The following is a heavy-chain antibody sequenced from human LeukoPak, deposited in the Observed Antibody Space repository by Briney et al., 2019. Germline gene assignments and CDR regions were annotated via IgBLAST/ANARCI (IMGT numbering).Heavy chain of an antibody. Sequence: GASVKVSCKASGYTFTSYGISWVRQAPGQGLEWMGWISAYNGNTNYAQKLQGRVTMTTDTSTSTAYMELSSLRSEDTAVYYCARVVAAARDRGDAFDIWGQGTMVTVSS. J-gene: IGHJ3*02. D-gene: IGHD6-13*01. CDR1: GYTFTSYG. V-gene: IGHV1-18*04. CDR2: ISAYNGNT. CDR3: ARVVAAARDRGDAFDI.